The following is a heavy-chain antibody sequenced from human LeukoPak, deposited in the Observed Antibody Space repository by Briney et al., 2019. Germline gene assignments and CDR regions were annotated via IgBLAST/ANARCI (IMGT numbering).Heavy chain of an antibody. D-gene: IGHD2-2*02. CDR3: ARSVGYCSSTSCYTSSNWFDP. V-gene: IGHV4-31*03. CDR2: IYYSGST. CDR1: GGSISSGGYY. J-gene: IGHJ5*02. Sequence: SETLSLTCTVSGGSISSGGYYWSWIRQHPGKGLEWIGYIYYSGSTYYNPSLKSRVTMSVDTSKNQFSLKLSSVTAADTAVYYCARSVGYCSSTSCYTSSNWFDPWGQGTLVTVSS.